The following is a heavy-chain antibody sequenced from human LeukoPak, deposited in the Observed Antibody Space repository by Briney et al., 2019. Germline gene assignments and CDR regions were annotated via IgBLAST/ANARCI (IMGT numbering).Heavy chain of an antibody. D-gene: IGHD3-22*01. V-gene: IGHV1-69*05. CDR1: GGTFSSYA. CDR2: IIPIFGTA. J-gene: IGHJ3*02. CDR3: ARVRVYYDSSGYYGAFDI. Sequence: SVKVSCKASGGTFSSYAISWVRQAPGQGLERMGGIIPIFGTANYAQKFQGRVTITTDESTSTAYMELSSLRSEDTAVYYCARVRVYYDSSGYYGAFDIWGQGTMVTVSS.